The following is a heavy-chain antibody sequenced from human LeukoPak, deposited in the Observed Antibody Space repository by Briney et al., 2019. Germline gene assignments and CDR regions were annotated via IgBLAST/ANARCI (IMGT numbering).Heavy chain of an antibody. CDR3: ARDWGAYYHFFDY. Sequence: GGSLRLSCEASGFSMSVYWMSWVRQAPGKGLEWVGNIKQDGSERNYVDSVKGRFTISRDNAKKSLYLQMDSLRAEDAAVYYCARDWGAYYHFFDYWGQGTLVTVSS. D-gene: IGHD3-22*01. CDR2: IKQDGSER. CDR1: GFSMSVYW. V-gene: IGHV3-7*01. J-gene: IGHJ4*02.